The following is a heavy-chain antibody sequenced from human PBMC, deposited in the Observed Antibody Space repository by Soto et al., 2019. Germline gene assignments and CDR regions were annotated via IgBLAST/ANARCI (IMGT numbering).Heavy chain of an antibody. CDR3: AKDDFTDRGDDYFDY. CDR2: IGASGDIT. Sequence: EVQLLESGGGLVQPGGSLRLSCAASGFSFTNFAISWVRQAPGKGLEWVAGIGASGDITWYADSVKGRLSISRDNSKNTLYLQLNSLRFEDTAVYYCAKDDFTDRGDDYFDYWGPGTLVTVSS. D-gene: IGHD2-21*02. V-gene: IGHV3-23*01. J-gene: IGHJ4*02. CDR1: GFSFTNFA.